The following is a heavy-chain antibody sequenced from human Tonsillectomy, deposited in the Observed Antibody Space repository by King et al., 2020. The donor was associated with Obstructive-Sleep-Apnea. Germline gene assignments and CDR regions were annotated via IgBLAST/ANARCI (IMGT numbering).Heavy chain of an antibody. CDR1: GFTFSSYS. V-gene: IGHV3-21*01. D-gene: IGHD6-13*01. CDR2: IRSSSSYI. CDR3: ARSGQYSSSWEVLCYGMDV. J-gene: IGHJ6*02. Sequence: VQLVESGGGLVKPGGSLRLSCAASGFTFSSYSMNWVRQAPGKGLEWVSSIRSSSSYIYYADSVKGRFTISRDNAKNSLYLQMNSLRAEDTAVYYCARSGQYSSSWEVLCYGMDVWGQGTTVTVSS.